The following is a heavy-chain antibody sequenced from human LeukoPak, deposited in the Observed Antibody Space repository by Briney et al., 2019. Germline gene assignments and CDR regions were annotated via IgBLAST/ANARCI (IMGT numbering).Heavy chain of an antibody. CDR1: GYTFTGYY. Sequence: ASVKVSFKASGYTFTGYYMHWVRQAPGQGLEWMGGIIPIFGTANYAQKFQGRVTITADESTSTAYMELSSLRSEDTAVYYCARGSRIDWLLALDYWGQGTLVTVSS. J-gene: IGHJ4*02. D-gene: IGHD3-9*01. CDR3: ARGSRIDWLLALDY. CDR2: IIPIFGTA. V-gene: IGHV1-69*13.